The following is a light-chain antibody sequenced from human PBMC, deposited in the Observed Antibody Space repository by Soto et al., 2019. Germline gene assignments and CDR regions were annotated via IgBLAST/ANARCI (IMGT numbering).Light chain of an antibody. J-gene: IGKJ1*01. CDR2: GIS. V-gene: IGKV3-20*01. CDR1: HTISSSY. CDR3: LQYVTSSPRT. Sequence: EIVLTQSPGTLSLSPGERATLSCRASHTISSSYLAWYQQKPGQAPRLLMYGISRRATGIPDRFSGSGSGTDFTLTITRLEREDFAVYYCLQYVTSSPRTFGQGTKVEIK.